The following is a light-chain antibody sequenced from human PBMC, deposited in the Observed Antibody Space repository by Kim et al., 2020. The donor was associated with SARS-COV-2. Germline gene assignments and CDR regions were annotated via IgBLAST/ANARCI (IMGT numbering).Light chain of an antibody. CDR3: QQYGSSPGT. CDR2: GAS. CDR1: QSVTSNY. Sequence: SPGKRAPPSCRASQSVTSNYLAWYQQKPGQAPRLLIYGASTRAIAIPDRFSGSGSGTDFTLTISGLEPEDFAVYYCQQYGSSPGTFGQGTKLEI. J-gene: IGKJ2*01. V-gene: IGKV3-20*01.